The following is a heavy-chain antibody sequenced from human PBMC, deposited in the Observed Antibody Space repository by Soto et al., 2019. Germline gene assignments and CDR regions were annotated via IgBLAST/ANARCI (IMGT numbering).Heavy chain of an antibody. J-gene: IGHJ4*02. CDR2: IKNKANSYTT. V-gene: IGHV3-72*01. CDR1: GFTFSAHY. CDR3: ARVSLVGPSGGRYFDY. D-gene: IGHD1-26*01. Sequence: EVQLVESGGGLVQPGGSLRLSCAASGFTFSAHYMDWVRQAPGKGLEWVGRIKNKANSYTTEYAASVEGRFTISREGSQNSLYLQMNSLKTEDTAVYYCARVSLVGPSGGRYFDYWGQGSQVAVSS.